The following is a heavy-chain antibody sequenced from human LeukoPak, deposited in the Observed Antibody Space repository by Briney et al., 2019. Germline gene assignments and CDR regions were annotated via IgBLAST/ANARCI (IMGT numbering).Heavy chain of an antibody. D-gene: IGHD5-12*01. CDR1: GYAFTSNY. CDR3: ARVAGSGYDSLGYFFDY. Sequence: GASVKVSCKASGYAFTSNYMHWVRQAPGQGFEWMGIINPNGGSTNYAQKFQGRVTMTSDTSTSTVYMELSSLRSDDTAVYYCARVAGSGYDSLGYFFDYWGQGTLVTVSS. CDR2: INPNGGST. J-gene: IGHJ4*02. V-gene: IGHV1-46*01.